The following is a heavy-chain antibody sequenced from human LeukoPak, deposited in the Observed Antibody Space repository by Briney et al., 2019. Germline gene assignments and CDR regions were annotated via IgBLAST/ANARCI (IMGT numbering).Heavy chain of an antibody. CDR3: ARGTLGTPYQYYYYMDV. CDR1: GGSISSYY. Sequence: PSETLSLTCTVSGGSISSYYWSWIRQPPGKGLEWVSVIYSGGGTSYADSVKGRFTISRDNSKNTLYLQMNSLRAEDTAVYYCARGTLGTPYQYYYYMDVWGKGTTVTVSS. V-gene: IGHV3-53*03. CDR2: IYSGGGT. D-gene: IGHD1-7*01. J-gene: IGHJ6*03.